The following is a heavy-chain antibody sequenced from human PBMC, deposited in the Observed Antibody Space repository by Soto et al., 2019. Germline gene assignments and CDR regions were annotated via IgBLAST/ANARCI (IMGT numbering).Heavy chain of an antibody. CDR1: GGSISSYY. D-gene: IGHD3-9*01. V-gene: IGHV4-59*01. CDR3: ARRRTYYDILTGYQGYYFDY. Sequence: SETLSLTCTVSGGSISSYYWSWIRQPPGKGLEWIGYIYYSGSTNYNPSLKSRVTISVDTSKNQFSLKLSSVTAADTAVYYCARRRTYYDILTGYQGYYFDYWGQGTLVTVSS. J-gene: IGHJ4*02. CDR2: IYYSGST.